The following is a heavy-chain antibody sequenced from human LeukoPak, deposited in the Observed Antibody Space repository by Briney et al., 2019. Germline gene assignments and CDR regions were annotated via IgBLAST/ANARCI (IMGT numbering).Heavy chain of an antibody. CDR2: ISYDGSNK. CDR1: GFTFSSYA. J-gene: IGHJ4*02. CDR3: ARDRPSRLEIAVAGTTFVFDY. V-gene: IGHV3-30*04. D-gene: IGHD6-19*01. Sequence: PGGSLRLFCAASGFTFSSYAMHWVRQAPGKGLEWVAVISYDGSNKYYADSVKGRFTISRDNSKNTLYLQMNSLRAEDTAVYYCARDRPSRLEIAVAGTTFVFDYWGQGTLVTVSS.